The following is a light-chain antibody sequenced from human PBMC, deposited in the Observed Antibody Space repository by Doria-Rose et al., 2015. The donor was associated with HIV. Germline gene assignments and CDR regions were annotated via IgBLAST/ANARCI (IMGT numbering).Light chain of an antibody. CDR1: QTILYSSNNKNY. Sequence: EIRMTQSPDSLAVSLGERATINCKSSQTILYSSNNKNYLAWYQHKPGQPPKLLIYWASSRASGVPDRFSGGGSGTDFTLTISSLQAEDVALYYCQQYYSFPRTFGQGTKVEIK. V-gene: IGKV4-1*01. J-gene: IGKJ1*01. CDR2: WAS. CDR3: QQYYSFPRT.